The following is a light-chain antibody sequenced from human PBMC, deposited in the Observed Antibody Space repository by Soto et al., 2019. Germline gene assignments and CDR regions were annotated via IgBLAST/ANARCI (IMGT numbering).Light chain of an antibody. CDR2: GAS. CDR1: QSISSH. Sequence: EIVLTQSPATLSLSPGERATLSCRARQSISSHLAWYQQKPGQAPRPLIYGASNRATGIPARFSGRGSGTDFTLPISSLEPEDFAVYYCQQRINWPLTFGGGTKVEIK. V-gene: IGKV3-11*01. J-gene: IGKJ4*01. CDR3: QQRINWPLT.